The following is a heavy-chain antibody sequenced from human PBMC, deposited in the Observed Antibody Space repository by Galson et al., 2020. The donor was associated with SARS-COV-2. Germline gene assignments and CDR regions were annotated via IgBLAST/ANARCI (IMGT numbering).Heavy chain of an antibody. CDR3: ARHVGTEIGRMVEAIKNWFEP. CDR1: GCSIRSSSYY. D-gene: IGHD2-8*01. Sequence: ETSKTLSLTCTVSGCSIRSSSYYWACIRQPPGKGLEWIGSIYYIGSTYYNPSLKSRVTISVDTSKNQFSLNMSSVTAADTAVYYCARHVGTEIGRMVEAIKNWFEPWGQGNLVTISS. CDR2: IYYIGST. V-gene: IGHV4-39*01. J-gene: IGHJ5*02.